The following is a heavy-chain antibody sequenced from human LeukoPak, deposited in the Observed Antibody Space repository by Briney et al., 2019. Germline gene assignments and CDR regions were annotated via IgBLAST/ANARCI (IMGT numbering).Heavy chain of an antibody. Sequence: SVKVSCKASGGTFSSYAISWVRQAPGQGLEWMGGIIPIFGTANYAQKFQGRVTITADESTSTAYMDLSSLRSEDTAVYYCATGSGIMITFGGVIAPLNYWGQGTLVTVSS. D-gene: IGHD3-16*02. CDR3: ATGSGIMITFGGVIAPLNY. CDR2: IIPIFGTA. CDR1: GGTFSSYA. V-gene: IGHV1-69*13. J-gene: IGHJ4*02.